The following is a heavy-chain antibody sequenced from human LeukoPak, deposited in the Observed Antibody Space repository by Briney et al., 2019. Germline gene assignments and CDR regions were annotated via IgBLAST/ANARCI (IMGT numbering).Heavy chain of an antibody. CDR1: GFSFSSHW. CDR3: ARDSEQNHDYGDYPDY. CDR2: IKEDGAQK. V-gene: IGHV3-7*01. D-gene: IGHD4-17*01. Sequence: GGSLRLSCVASGFSFSSHWMSWVRQTPGKGPEWVASIKEDGAQKNYADFVKGRFTISRDNAQNSLSLQMNSLRAEDTAVYYCARDSEQNHDYGDYPDYWGQGTLVTVSS. J-gene: IGHJ4*02.